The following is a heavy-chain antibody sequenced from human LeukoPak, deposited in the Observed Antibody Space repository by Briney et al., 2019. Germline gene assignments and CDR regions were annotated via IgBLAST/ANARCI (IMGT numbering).Heavy chain of an antibody. J-gene: IGHJ4*02. V-gene: IGHV4-30-2*01. Sequence: PSQTLSLTCAVSGGSISSGGYSWSWIRQPPGKGLEWIGYIYHSGSTYYNPYLKSRVTISVDRSKNQFSLKLSSVTAADTAVYYCARGGAKGPYYFDYWGQGTLVTVSS. D-gene: IGHD3-16*01. CDR2: IYHSGST. CDR1: GGSISSGGYS. CDR3: ARGGAKGPYYFDY.